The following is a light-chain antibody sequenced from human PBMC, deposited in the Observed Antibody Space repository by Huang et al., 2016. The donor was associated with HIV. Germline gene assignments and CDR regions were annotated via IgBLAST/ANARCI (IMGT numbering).Light chain of an antibody. V-gene: IGKV3-11*01. CDR3: QERIQWPRLT. CDR2: RVA. Sequence: EIVLTQSPATLSLSPGERATLSCRASQNVTDSLAWYRQKPGQAPSLLIYRVANRATGTPARFSGSGSGTDFTLTISSLEPEDFAIYYCQERIQWPRLTFGGGTKVEIK. CDR1: QNVTDS. J-gene: IGKJ4*01.